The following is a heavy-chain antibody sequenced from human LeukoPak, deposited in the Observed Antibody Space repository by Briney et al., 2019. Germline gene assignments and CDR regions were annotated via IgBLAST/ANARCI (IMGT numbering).Heavy chain of an antibody. Sequence: ASVTVSCKASGGTFSSYAISWVRQAPGQGLEWMGWISAYNGNTNYAQKLQGRVTMTTDTSTTTAYMELRSLRSDDTAVYYCARDLGYDSSGPNSYYYYGMDVWGQGTTVTVSS. D-gene: IGHD3-22*01. CDR1: GGTFSSYA. V-gene: IGHV1-18*01. J-gene: IGHJ6*02. CDR3: ARDLGYDSSGPNSYYYYGMDV. CDR2: ISAYNGNT.